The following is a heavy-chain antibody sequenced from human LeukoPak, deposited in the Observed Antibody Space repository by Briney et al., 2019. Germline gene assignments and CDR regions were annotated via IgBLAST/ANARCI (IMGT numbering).Heavy chain of an antibody. CDR3: ARDLGSGYYDY. V-gene: IGHV4-59*01. CDR1: GGSISSYY. J-gene: IGHJ4*02. D-gene: IGHD3-22*01. CDR2: IYYSGST. Sequence: PSETLSLTCTVSGGSISSYYWSWIRQPPGKGLEWIGYIYYSGSTNYTPSLKSRVTISVDTSKNQFSLKLSSVTAADTAVYYCARDLGSGYYDYWGQGTLVTVSS.